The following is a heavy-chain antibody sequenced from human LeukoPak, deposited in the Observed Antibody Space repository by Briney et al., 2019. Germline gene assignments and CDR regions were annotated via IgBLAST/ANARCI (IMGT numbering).Heavy chain of an antibody. CDR1: GFTFSSYA. J-gene: IGHJ6*03. CDR3: AKEREYSSSWYVAYYYYMDV. D-gene: IGHD6-13*01. Sequence: GGSLRLSCAASGFTFSSYAMSWVRQAPGKGLEWVSAISGSGGSTYYADSVKGRFTIPRDNSKNTLYLQMNSLRAEDTAVYYCAKEREYSSSWYVAYYYYMDVWGKGTTVTVSS. CDR2: ISGSGGST. V-gene: IGHV3-23*01.